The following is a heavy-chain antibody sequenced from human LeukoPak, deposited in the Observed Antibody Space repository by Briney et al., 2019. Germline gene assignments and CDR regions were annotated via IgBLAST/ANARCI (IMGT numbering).Heavy chain of an antibody. CDR3: ARDKGPMVLN. J-gene: IGHJ4*02. CDR1: GYSISNGYY. Sequence: SETLSLTCAVSGYSISNGYYWVWIRQPPGKGLEWIGTVYHSGDTYYKPSLKSRVTISVDTSKHQFSLKLSSVTAADTAVYYCARDKGPMVLNWGQGTLVTVSS. D-gene: IGHD3-10*01. CDR2: VYHSGDT. V-gene: IGHV4-38-2*02.